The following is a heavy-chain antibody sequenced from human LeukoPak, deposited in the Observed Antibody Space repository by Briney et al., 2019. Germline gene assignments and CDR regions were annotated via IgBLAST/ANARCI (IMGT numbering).Heavy chain of an antibody. J-gene: IGHJ6*02. D-gene: IGHD3-3*01. CDR2: ISGSGGST. CDR1: GFTFSSYA. CDR3: ARKQIQYYDFWSGYYTGRNYYYGMDV. V-gene: IGHV3-23*01. Sequence: GGSLRLSCAASGFTFSSYAMSWVRQAPGKGLEWVSAISGSGGSTYYADSVKGRSTISRDNSKNTLYLQMNSLRAEDTAVYYCARKQIQYYDFWSGYYTGRNYYYGMDVWGQGTTVTVSS.